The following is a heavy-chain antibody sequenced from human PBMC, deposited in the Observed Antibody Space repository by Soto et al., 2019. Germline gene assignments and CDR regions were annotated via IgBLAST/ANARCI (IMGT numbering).Heavy chain of an antibody. CDR3: ARLYRRQQLVPRAFDI. J-gene: IGHJ3*02. V-gene: IGHV4-39*01. CDR1: GRSISSSIYY. Sequence: PAETLYLTFTFSGRSISSSIYYSGWIRQPPVKGREGIGSIYYSGSTYYTPSLKGRVTISVDTSKNQFSLKLSSVTAADTAVYYCARLYRRQQLVPRAFDIWGQGTMVTVSS. D-gene: IGHD6-13*01. CDR2: IYYSGST.